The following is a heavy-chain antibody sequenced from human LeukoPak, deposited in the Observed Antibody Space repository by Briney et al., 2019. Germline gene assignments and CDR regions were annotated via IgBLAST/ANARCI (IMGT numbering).Heavy chain of an antibody. J-gene: IGHJ4*02. CDR3: AREDGSSWPNFDY. D-gene: IGHD6-13*01. V-gene: IGHV1-2*02. Sequence: ASVKVSCKASGYTFTGYYMDWVRQAPGQGLEWMGWINPNSGGTNYAQKVQGRVTMTRDTSISTAYMELSRLRSDDTAVYYCAREDGSSWPNFDYWGQGTLVTVSS. CDR2: INPNSGGT. CDR1: GYTFTGYY.